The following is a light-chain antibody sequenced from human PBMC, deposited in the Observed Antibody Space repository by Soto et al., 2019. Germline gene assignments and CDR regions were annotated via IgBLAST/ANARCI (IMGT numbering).Light chain of an antibody. CDR1: SSDVGGYHY. V-gene: IGLV2-14*01. J-gene: IGLJ1*01. Sequence: QSALTQPASVSGSPGQSFTISCTGTSSDVGGYHYVSWYQQHPGKAPKLMIYEVSNRPSGVSNRFSGSKSGNTASLTISGLHAEDEADSYGSSYTSSSTLYVVGTGTKVTVL. CDR3: SSYTSSSTLYV. CDR2: EVS.